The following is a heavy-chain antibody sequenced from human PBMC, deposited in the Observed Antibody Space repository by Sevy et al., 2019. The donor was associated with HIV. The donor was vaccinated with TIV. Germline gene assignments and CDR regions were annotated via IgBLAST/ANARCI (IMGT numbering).Heavy chain of an antibody. CDR3: ANDINRGCDGLNCYPNYYYFYGLDA. CDR2: VSWNSRNI. CDR1: GFTFDGYA. D-gene: IGHD2-21*01. V-gene: IGHV3-9*01. Sequence: GGSLRLSCSASGFTFDGYAMHWVRQVPGKGLEWVSGVSWNSRNIGYADSVKGRFTISGDNDNHFLYLEMNRLRPEDRALNYCANDINRGCDGLNCYPNYYYFYGLDAWGQGTTVTVSS. J-gene: IGHJ6*02.